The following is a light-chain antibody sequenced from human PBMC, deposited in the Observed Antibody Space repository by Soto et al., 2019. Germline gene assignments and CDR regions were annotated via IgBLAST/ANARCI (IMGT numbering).Light chain of an antibody. J-gene: IGKJ1*01. Sequence: DIQMTQSPSTLSAFVGDRVTITCRGSHSSSIWSAWHHQKAGKAPKLQIYKASALESGVPSECSGSGSGTEFTLTISSLEPEDFATYYCQHYNTYPWTFGQGAKV. CDR2: KAS. V-gene: IGKV1-5*03. CDR1: HSSSIW. CDR3: QHYNTYPWT.